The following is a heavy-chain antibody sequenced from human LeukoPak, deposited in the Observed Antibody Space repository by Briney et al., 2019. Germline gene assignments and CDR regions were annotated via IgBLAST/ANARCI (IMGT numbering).Heavy chain of an antibody. J-gene: IGHJ4*02. CDR3: ARVAGYGVQLWFFDY. D-gene: IGHD5-18*01. CDR1: GGSISSYY. V-gene: IGHV4-59*01. CDR2: IYYSGST. Sequence: SETLSLTCTVSGGSISSYYWSWIRQPPGKGLEWNGYIYYSGSTNYNPSLKSRVTISVDTSKNQFSLKLSSVTAADTAVYYCARVAGYGVQLWFFDYWGQGTPVTVSS.